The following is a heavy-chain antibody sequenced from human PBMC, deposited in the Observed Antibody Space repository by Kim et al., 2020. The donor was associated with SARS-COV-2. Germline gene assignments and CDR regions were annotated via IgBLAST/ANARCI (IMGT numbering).Heavy chain of an antibody. D-gene: IGHD6-13*01. V-gene: IGHV3-9*01. J-gene: IGHJ4*02. Sequence: YADYVKGRFTISRDNAKNSLYLQMNSLRAEDTALYYCAKDTYSRERTFDYWGQGTLVTVSS. CDR3: AKDTYSRERTFDY.